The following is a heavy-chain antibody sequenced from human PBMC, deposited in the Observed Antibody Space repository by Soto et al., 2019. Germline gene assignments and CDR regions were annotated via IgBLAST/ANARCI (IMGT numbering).Heavy chain of an antibody. Sequence: EVQLVESGGGLVKPGGSLRLSCAASGFNFINAWMTWVRQAPGKGLEWVGRIKSKSDGGTTDFTAPVKGRLTMSRDDSKNTGYVQMNSQKTEDTALEYGTTDSNRNYDLDAGGQGTLATVAS. J-gene: IGHJ5*02. CDR1: GFNFINAW. CDR2: IKSKSDGGTT. V-gene: IGHV3-15*01. D-gene: IGHD3-16*01. CDR3: TTDSNRNYDLDA.